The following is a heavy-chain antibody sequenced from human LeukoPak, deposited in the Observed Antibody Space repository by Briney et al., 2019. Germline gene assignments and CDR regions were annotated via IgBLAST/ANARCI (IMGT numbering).Heavy chain of an antibody. Sequence: GAPVKGSCKASGYTFTGYYMHWVRQTPGQGLEWMGWINPNSGGTNYAQKFQGRVTMTRDTSISTAYMELSRLRSDDTAVYYCARDGYYYDSSGFDYRGQGTLVTVSS. CDR2: INPNSGGT. CDR1: GYTFTGYY. J-gene: IGHJ4*02. CDR3: ARDGYYYDSSGFDY. D-gene: IGHD3-22*01. V-gene: IGHV1-2*02.